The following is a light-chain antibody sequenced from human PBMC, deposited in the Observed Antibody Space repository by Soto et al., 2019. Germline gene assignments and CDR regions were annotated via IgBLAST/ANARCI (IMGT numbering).Light chain of an antibody. Sequence: EIVLTQSPATLSLSPGERATLSCRASQSVGTFFAWYQQKPGQAPRLLIYDASNRATGIPARFSGSGSGTDFTLTISSLEPEDFAVYYCHQYNFWPTFGQGTKVDIK. V-gene: IGKV3-11*01. CDR1: QSVGTF. J-gene: IGKJ1*01. CDR2: DAS. CDR3: HQYNFWPT.